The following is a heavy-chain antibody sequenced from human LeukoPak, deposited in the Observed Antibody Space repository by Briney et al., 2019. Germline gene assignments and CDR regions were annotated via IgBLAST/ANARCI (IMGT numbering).Heavy chain of an antibody. CDR1: GFTFSTYD. J-gene: IGHJ4*02. D-gene: IGHD3-9*01. Sequence: GGSLRLSCATSGFTFSTYDMHWARQAPGKGLEWVAFIRSDGTNIYYADSVQGRFTVSRDNSKNTLYLQMNSLRAEDTAVYYCVKITGLSPGAFDYWGQGTLVTVSS. CDR2: IRSDGTNI. CDR3: VKITGLSPGAFDY. V-gene: IGHV3-30*02.